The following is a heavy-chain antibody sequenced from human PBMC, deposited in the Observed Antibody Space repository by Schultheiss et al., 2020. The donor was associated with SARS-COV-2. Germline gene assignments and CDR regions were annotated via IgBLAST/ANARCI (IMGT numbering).Heavy chain of an antibody. CDR1: GFTFSSYA. D-gene: IGHD6-19*01. V-gene: IGHV3-30*07. CDR3: ARDSRGYSSGWYSKYYFDY. Sequence: GGSLRLSCAASGFTFSSYAMHWVRQTPGKGLEWVAVISYDGSNKYYADSVKGRFTISRDNSKNTLYLQMNSLRAEDTAVYYCARDSRGYSSGWYSKYYFDYWGQGTLVTVSS. CDR2: ISYDGSNK. J-gene: IGHJ4*02.